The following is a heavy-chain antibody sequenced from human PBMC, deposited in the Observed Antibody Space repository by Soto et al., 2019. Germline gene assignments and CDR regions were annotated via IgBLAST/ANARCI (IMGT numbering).Heavy chain of an antibody. D-gene: IGHD3-10*01. Sequence: GESLTISCMGSAYSLTNIWIHWLRQMPGKGVEWMGRIDPGDSVPTYNPSFHGHVTMSADKSINTASLQWSSLKASDTALYYFASGGDANGNPAFEDWGLGTMV. J-gene: IGHJ3*01. CDR1: AYSLTNIW. V-gene: IGHV5-10-1*01. CDR3: ASGGDANGNPAFED. CDR2: IDPGDSVP.